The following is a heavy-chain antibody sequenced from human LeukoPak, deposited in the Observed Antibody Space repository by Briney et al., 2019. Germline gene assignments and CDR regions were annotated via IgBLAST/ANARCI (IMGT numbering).Heavy chain of an antibody. D-gene: IGHD5-18*01. CDR2: IYYSGST. CDR3: ARWAHTAMGDFDY. V-gene: IGHV4-39*01. Sequence: SETLSLTCTVSGGSISSSSYYWGWIRQPPGKGLEWIGNIYYSGSTYYNPSLKSRVTISVDTSKNQFSLKLSSVTAADTAVYYCARWAHTAMGDFDYWGQGTLVTVSS. CDR1: GGSISSSSYY. J-gene: IGHJ4*02.